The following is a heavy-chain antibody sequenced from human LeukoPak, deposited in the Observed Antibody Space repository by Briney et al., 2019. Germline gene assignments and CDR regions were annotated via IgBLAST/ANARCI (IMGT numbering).Heavy chain of an antibody. J-gene: IGHJ6*03. Sequence: ASVKVSCKASGYTFTSYAMNWVRQAPGQGLEWMGWINTNTGNPTYAQGFTGRFVFSLDTSVSTAYLQISSLKAEDTAVYYCATDSSASRGYYYYMDVWGKVTTVTVSS. CDR3: ATDSSASRGYYYYMDV. D-gene: IGHD5/OR15-5a*01. CDR2: INTNTGNP. V-gene: IGHV7-4-1*02. CDR1: GYTFTSYA.